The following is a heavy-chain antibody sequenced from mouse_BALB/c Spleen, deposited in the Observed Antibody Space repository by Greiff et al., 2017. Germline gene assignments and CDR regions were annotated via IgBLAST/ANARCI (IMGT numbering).Heavy chain of an antibody. CDR3: ARQLRFYYGSSYNYAMDY. CDR1: GFTFSSYT. D-gene: IGHD1-1*01. Sequence: EVMLVESGGGLVQPGGSLKLSCAASGFTFSSYTMSWVRQTPEKRLEWVAYISNGGGSTYYPDTVKGRFTISRDNAKNTLYLQMSSLKSEDTAMYYCARQLRFYYGSSYNYAMDYWGQGTSVTVSS. V-gene: IGHV5-12-2*01. CDR2: ISNGGGST. J-gene: IGHJ4*01.